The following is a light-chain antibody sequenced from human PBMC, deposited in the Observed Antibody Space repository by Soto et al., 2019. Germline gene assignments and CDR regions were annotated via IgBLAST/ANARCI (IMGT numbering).Light chain of an antibody. CDR3: QQYNNWLPLT. V-gene: IGKV3-15*01. Sequence: EIVMTQSPATLSVSPGERATLSCRASQSVSSNLAWYQQKPGQAPRLLIYGASTRATGIPARFSGSGSGTEFTLTISSLQSEDFAVCYCQQYNNWLPLTFGGGIKVEIK. CDR2: GAS. J-gene: IGKJ4*01. CDR1: QSVSSN.